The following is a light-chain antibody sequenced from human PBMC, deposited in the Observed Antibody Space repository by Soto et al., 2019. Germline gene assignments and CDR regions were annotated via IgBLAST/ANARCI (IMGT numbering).Light chain of an antibody. CDR2: KAS. Sequence: DIQMTQSPSTLSASVGDRVTITCRASQSISSGVAWYQQKPGKAPKLLIYKASSLESGVPSRFSGSGSGTEFTLTISSLQPDDFATYYCQQYNSYPLTLGGGTKVEIK. J-gene: IGKJ4*01. CDR3: QQYNSYPLT. CDR1: QSISSG. V-gene: IGKV1-5*03.